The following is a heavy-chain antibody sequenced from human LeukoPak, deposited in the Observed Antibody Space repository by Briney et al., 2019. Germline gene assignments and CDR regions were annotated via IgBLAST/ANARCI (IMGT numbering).Heavy chain of an antibody. CDR1: GFTFSSYA. J-gene: IGHJ4*02. Sequence: GGSLRLSCAASGFTFSSYAMRWVRQAPGKGLEWVSAISGSGGSTYYADSVKGRFTISRDNSKNTLYLQMNSLRAEDTAVYYCAKGVEQWLVRYYFDYWGQGTLVTVSS. CDR2: ISGSGGST. CDR3: AKGVEQWLVRYYFDY. V-gene: IGHV3-23*01. D-gene: IGHD6-19*01.